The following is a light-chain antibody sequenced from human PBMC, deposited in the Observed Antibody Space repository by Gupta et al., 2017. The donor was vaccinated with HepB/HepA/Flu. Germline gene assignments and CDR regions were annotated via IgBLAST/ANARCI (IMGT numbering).Light chain of an antibody. Sequence: QPALTQPRSVSGSPGQSVTISCSGTRSDVGRYNYVSWYQPRPGKGPKLIIHDVYKWPSGVPGRFSGSKSDNTASLTIYGLQAEDEAVYYCCSYAGSKMLVVFGEGTKLTVL. J-gene: IGLJ2*01. CDR1: RSDVGRYNY. V-gene: IGLV2-11*01. CDR3: CSYAGSKMLVV. CDR2: DVY.